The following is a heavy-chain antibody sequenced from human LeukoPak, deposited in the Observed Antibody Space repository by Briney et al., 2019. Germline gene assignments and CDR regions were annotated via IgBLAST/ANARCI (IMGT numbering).Heavy chain of an antibody. CDR3: VKDRGSSWYLGWFDP. CDR2: ISWNSGSI. Sequence: GGSLRLSCAASGFTFDDYAMHWVRQAPGKGLEWVSGISWNSGSIGYADSVKGRFTISRDNAKNSLYLQMNSLRAEDTALYYCVKDRGSSWYLGWFDPWGQGTLVTVSS. CDR1: GFTFDDYA. V-gene: IGHV3-9*01. D-gene: IGHD6-13*01. J-gene: IGHJ5*02.